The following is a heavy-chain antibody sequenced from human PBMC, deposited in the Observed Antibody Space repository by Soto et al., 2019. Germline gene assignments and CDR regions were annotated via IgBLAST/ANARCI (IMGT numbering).Heavy chain of an antibody. J-gene: IGHJ6*02. D-gene: IGHD3-9*01. CDR3: ARRYYDILTGYYMDYYYGMDV. V-gene: IGHV1-18*01. Sequence: GASVKVSCKASGYTFTSYGISWVRQAPGQGLEWMGWISAYNGNTNYAQKLQGRVTMTTDTSTSTAYMELRSLRSDDTAVYYCARRYYDILTGYYMDYYYGMDVWGQGTTVTVSS. CDR2: ISAYNGNT. CDR1: GYTFTSYG.